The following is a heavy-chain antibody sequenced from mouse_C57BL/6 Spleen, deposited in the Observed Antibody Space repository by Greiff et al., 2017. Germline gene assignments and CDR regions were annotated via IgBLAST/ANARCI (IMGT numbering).Heavy chain of an antibody. CDR1: SYTFTSYR. Sequence: QVQLQQPGAELVKPGASVKLSCKASSYTFTSYRMDWVKQSPGRGLEWIGRLDPYSGGTKCNDKFKSKATLTVDQPSSTAYKQLSSIASEDSAVYYCAREGPHWGRYFDYRSQGTTHTVSS. D-gene: IGHD4-1*01. V-gene: IGHV1-72*01. CDR3: AREGPHWGRYFDY. CDR2: LDPYSGGT. J-gene: IGHJ2*01.